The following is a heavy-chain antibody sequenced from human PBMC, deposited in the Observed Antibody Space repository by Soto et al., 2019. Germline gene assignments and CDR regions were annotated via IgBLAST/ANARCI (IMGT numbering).Heavy chain of an antibody. J-gene: IGHJ6*02. D-gene: IGHD3-22*01. V-gene: IGHV1-18*04. CDR2: ISAYNGNT. CDR1: GYTFTSYG. Sequence: GASVKVSCKASGYTFTSYGISWVRQAPGQGLEWMGWISAYNGNTNYAQKLQGRVTMTTDTSTSTAYMELRSLRSDDTAVYYCARDWALYDSSGYTLPYYYYVMDVWGQGTTVTVSS. CDR3: ARDWALYDSSGYTLPYYYYVMDV.